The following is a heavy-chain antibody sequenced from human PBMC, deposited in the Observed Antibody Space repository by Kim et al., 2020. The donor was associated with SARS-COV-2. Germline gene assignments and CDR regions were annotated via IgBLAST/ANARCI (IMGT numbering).Heavy chain of an antibody. Sequence: NYNPSLRSRVTMSVDNPKNQVSLKVTSVTAADTAVYYCARHGGYHFDYWGQGILVTVSS. D-gene: IGHD6-19*01. CDR3: ARHGGYHFDY. V-gene: IGHV4-4*02. J-gene: IGHJ4*02.